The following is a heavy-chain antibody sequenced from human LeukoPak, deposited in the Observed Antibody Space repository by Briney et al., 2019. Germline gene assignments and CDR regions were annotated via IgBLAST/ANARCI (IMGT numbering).Heavy chain of an antibody. J-gene: IGHJ3*02. CDR3: AKARDSSGYVAFDI. D-gene: IGHD3-22*01. Sequence: PGGSLRLSCAASGFTFSDFGMHWVRQVPGKGLEWVAVISYHGSEKHYADSVKGRFTISRDNSKNTLYLQMDSLRPEDAALYSCAKARDSSGYVAFDIWGQGTMVTVSS. CDR2: ISYHGSEK. V-gene: IGHV3-30*18. CDR1: GFTFSDFG.